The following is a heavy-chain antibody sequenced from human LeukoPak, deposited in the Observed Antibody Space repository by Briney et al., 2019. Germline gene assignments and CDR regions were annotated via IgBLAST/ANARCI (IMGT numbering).Heavy chain of an antibody. J-gene: IGHJ4*02. V-gene: IGHV3-49*03. CDR1: GFAFDDFA. Sequence: GGSPRLSCTTSGFAFDDFAMSWIRQPAGKGLEWVGFIRRRAYGGAAEYAASVKGRFIISRDDSKGIAYLQMNSLKTEDTAVYYCSRNGLVDFDYWGQGSRVIVSP. CDR3: SRNGLVDFDY. CDR2: IRRRAYGGAA.